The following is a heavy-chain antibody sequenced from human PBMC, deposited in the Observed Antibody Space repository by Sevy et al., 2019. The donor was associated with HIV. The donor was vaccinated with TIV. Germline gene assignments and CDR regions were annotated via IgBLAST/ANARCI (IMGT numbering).Heavy chain of an antibody. CDR1: GFTFDDHT. V-gene: IGHV3-43*01. Sequence: GGSLRLSCAASGFTFDDHTMHWVRQPPGKGLEWVSLISWDGGSTYYADSVKGRFTISRDNSKNSLFLQMNSLGAEDTALYYCAKDMASEEGGAYYFDYWGQGTLVTVSS. CDR2: ISWDGGST. D-gene: IGHD3-16*01. J-gene: IGHJ4*02. CDR3: AKDMASEEGGAYYFDY.